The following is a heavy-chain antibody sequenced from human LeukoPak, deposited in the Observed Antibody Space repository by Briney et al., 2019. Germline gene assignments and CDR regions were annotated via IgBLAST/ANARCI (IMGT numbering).Heavy chain of an antibody. V-gene: IGHV1-2*06. D-gene: IGHD4-17*01. CDR3: ATDYGDYNEGDY. CDR2: INPNSGGT. Sequence: ASVKVSCKASGYTFTGYYMHWVRQAPGQGLEWMGRINPNSGGTNYAQKFQGRVTMTRDTSISTAYTELSRLRSDDTAVYYCATDYGDYNEGDYWGQGTLVTVSS. CDR1: GYTFTGYY. J-gene: IGHJ4*02.